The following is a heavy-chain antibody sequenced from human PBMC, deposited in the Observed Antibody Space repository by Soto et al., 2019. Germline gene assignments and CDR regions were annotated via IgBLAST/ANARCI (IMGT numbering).Heavy chain of an antibody. J-gene: IGHJ3*02. CDR3: ARGRSLDM. Sequence: GGSLRLSCAASGFTFRSSWMTWVRQAPGKGLEWVANIRVDGTEKHYVDSAKGRFTISRDNAKNSLYLEMNSVRDEDTAVYYCARGRSLDMWGQGTMVTVSS. V-gene: IGHV3-7*03. CDR1: GFTFRSSW. CDR2: IRVDGTEK.